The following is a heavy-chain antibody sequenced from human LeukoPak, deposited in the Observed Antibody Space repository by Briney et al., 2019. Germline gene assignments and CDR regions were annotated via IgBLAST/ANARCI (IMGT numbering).Heavy chain of an antibody. Sequence: SETLSLTCTVSGGSISSGSYYWSCIRQPAGKGLEWIGRIYTSGRTNYNPSLKSRVSIAGDTSKNKFSLSLTSINAADTAIYYCAKDAVSAGEDYFDPWGPGTLVTL. CDR1: GGSISSGSYY. V-gene: IGHV4-61*02. CDR2: IYTSGRT. CDR3: AKDAVSAGEDYFDP. J-gene: IGHJ5*02. D-gene: IGHD4-11*01.